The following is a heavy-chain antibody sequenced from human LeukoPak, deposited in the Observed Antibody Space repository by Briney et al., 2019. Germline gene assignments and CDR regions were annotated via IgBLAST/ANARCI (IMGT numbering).Heavy chain of an antibody. CDR1: GYTFTGYY. J-gene: IGHJ6*02. CDR2: INPNSGGT. D-gene: IGHD3-10*01. V-gene: IGHV1-2*02. CDR3: ARVYGSGSFGYYYYYGMDV. Sequence: PGAPVKVSCKASGYTFTGYYMHWVRQAPGQGLEWMGWINPNSGGTNYAQKFQGRVTMTRDTSISTAYMELSRLRSDDTAVYYCARVYGSGSFGYYYYYGMDVWGQGTTVTVSS.